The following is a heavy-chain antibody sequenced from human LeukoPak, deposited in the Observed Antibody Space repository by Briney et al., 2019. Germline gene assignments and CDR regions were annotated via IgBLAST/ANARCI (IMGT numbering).Heavy chain of an antibody. CDR1: GYSFTSNY. CDR3: ARDQEAFDY. Sequence: ASVKVSCKASGYSFTSNYIHRVRQAPGQGLEWMGMIYPRDGSTSYAQKFQGRVTVTRDTSTSTVHMELSGLRSEDTAVYYCARDQEAFDYWGQGTLVTVSS. J-gene: IGHJ4*02. CDR2: IYPRDGST. V-gene: IGHV1-46*01.